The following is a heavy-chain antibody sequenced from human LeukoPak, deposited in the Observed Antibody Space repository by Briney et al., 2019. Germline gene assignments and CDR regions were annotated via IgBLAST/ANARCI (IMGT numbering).Heavy chain of an antibody. J-gene: IGHJ6*02. Sequence: ASVKVSCKASGYTFTSYDINWVRQATGQGLEWMGWMNPNSGNTGYAQKFQGRVTMTRSTSISTAYMELSSLRSEDTAVYYCARGRRYSSSWNSYYYYYGMDVWGQGTTVTVSS. CDR2: MNPNSGNT. D-gene: IGHD6-13*01. V-gene: IGHV1-8*01. CDR1: GYTFTSYD. CDR3: ARGRRYSSSWNSYYYYYGMDV.